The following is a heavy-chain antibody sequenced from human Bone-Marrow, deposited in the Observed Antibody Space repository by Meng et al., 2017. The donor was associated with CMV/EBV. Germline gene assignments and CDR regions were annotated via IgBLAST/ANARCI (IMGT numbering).Heavy chain of an antibody. D-gene: IGHD3-10*01. V-gene: IGHV4-38-2*02. CDR2: IYHSGST. Sequence: SETLSPTCTVAGSSIISGSYWGWIRQPPGKGLEWIGSIYHSGSTYYNPSLKSRVTISVDTSKNQFSLKLSSVTAADTAVYYCARDSPPYGSGSYYSPAHYGMDVWGQRTTVTVSS. CDR1: GSSIISGSY. J-gene: IGHJ6*02. CDR3: ARDSPPYGSGSYYSPAHYGMDV.